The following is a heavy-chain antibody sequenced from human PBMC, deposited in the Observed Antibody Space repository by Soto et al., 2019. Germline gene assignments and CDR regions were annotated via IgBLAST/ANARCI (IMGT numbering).Heavy chain of an antibody. D-gene: IGHD3-10*01. Sequence: QVQLQQWGAGLLKPSETLSLTCAVYGGSFSGYYWSWIRQPPGKGLEWIGEINHSGSTNYNPSLKSRVTISVDTSKNQFSLKLSSVTAADTAVYYCARSYYYGSGSYNSYYYMDVWGKGTTVTVSS. CDR2: INHSGST. J-gene: IGHJ6*03. CDR3: ARSYYYGSGSYNSYYYMDV. V-gene: IGHV4-34*01. CDR1: GGSFSGYY.